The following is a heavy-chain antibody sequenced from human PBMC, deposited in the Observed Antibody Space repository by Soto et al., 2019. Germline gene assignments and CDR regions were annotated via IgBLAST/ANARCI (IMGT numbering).Heavy chain of an antibody. CDR1: GFSLSTSGVG. CDR3: AHSLGGGYEYLPFDY. Sequence: QITLKESGPPLVKPTQTLTLTCTFSGFSLSTSGVGVGWIRQPPGKALEWLALIYWDDDKRSSPSLKNRLTIIKATSKNQVVLTMTNVDPVDTATYYCAHSLGGGYEYLPFDYWGQGTLVTVSS. J-gene: IGHJ4*02. D-gene: IGHD5-12*01. CDR2: IYWDDDK. V-gene: IGHV2-5*02.